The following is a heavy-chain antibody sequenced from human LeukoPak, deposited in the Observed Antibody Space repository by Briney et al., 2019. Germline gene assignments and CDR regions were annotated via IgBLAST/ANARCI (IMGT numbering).Heavy chain of an antibody. CDR2: ISYHGREK. Sequence: GGSLRLSCAASGFTFGTYAMHWVRQAPGKGLEWVAMISYHGREKLYADSVKGRFSISRDNAENTLFLQMNSLRHDDTAVYYCARVASLSVTHYYYYGMDVWGPGTPVSVSS. J-gene: IGHJ6*02. V-gene: IGHV3-30*04. D-gene: IGHD4-17*01. CDR3: ARVASLSVTHYYYYGMDV. CDR1: GFTFGTYA.